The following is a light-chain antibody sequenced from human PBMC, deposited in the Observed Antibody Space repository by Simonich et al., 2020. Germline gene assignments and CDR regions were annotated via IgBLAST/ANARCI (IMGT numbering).Light chain of an antibody. J-gene: IGKJ2*01. CDR3: QQYYSTPYT. CDR2: WAS. CDR1: QSVLYSSNNKNY. V-gene: IGKV4-1*01. Sequence: DIVMTQSPDSLAVSLGERATIHCKSSQSVLYSSNNKNYLAWYQQKPGQTPKLLIYWASTRKAGVPDRFSGSGSGTDFTLTNSSLQAEDVAVYYCQQYYSTPYTFGQGTKLEIK.